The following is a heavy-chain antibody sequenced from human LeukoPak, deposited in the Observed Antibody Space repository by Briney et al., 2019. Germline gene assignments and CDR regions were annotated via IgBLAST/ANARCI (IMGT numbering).Heavy chain of an antibody. J-gene: IGHJ4*02. V-gene: IGHV1-2*04. D-gene: IGHD3-9*01. CDR3: ARGPDILTGYFNDY. CDR1: GYSFTGCY. Sequence: ASVKVSCKASGYSFTGCYMHWVRQAPGQGLEWMGWINPNSGGTNYGQNFQGWVTMTRDTSISTAYMELSRLRSDDTAVYYCARGPDILTGYFNDYWGQGTLVTVSS. CDR2: INPNSGGT.